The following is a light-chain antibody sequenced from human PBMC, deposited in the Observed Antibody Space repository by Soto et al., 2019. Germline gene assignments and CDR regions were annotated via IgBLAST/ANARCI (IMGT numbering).Light chain of an antibody. CDR2: EVT. V-gene: IGLV2-14*01. J-gene: IGLJ2*01. CDR1: SSDVGKYDY. CDR3: SSYTSGRIVV. Sequence: QSALTQPPSASGSPGQSVTISCTGTSSDVGKYDYVSWFQHHPGKAPKLMIYEVTNRPSGVSDRFSGSKSGNTASLTISGLQADDEADYYCSSYTSGRIVVFGGGTKLTVL.